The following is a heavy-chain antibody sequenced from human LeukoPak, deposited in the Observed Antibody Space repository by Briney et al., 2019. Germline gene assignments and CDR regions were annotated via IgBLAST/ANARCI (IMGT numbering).Heavy chain of an antibody. CDR1: GFTFSAYS. CDR2: ITSSSSSI. D-gene: IGHD2-15*01. CDR3: ATDSSSWNIFDN. J-gene: IGHJ4*02. Sequence: PGGSLRLSCAASGFTFSAYSMNWVRQAPGKGLEWVSSITSSSSSIYYADSLKGRFTISRDNAKNSLYLQVTNLTAGDTAVYFCATDSSSWNIFDNWGQGTLVTVSS. V-gene: IGHV3-21*03.